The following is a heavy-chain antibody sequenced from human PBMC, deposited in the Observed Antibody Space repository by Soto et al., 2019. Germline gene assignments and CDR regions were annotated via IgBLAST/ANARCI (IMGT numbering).Heavy chain of an antibody. D-gene: IGHD3-3*01. CDR3: ARRGPLRLFDY. CDR2: INHSGST. V-gene: IGHV4-34*01. Sequence: SETLSLTCAAYGGSFSGYYWSWIRQPPGKGLEWIGEINHSGSTNYNPSLKSRVTISVDTSKNQFSLKLSSVTAADTAVYYCARRGPLRLFDYWGQGTLVTVSS. J-gene: IGHJ4*02. CDR1: GGSFSGYY.